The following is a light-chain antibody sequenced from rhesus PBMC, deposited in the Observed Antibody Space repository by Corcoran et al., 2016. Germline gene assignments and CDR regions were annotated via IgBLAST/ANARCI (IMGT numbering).Light chain of an antibody. Sequence: DIQMTQSPSSVSASVGDRVTITCRASQGISSYLAWYQQTPGKAPKLLIYYATTLQSGVPSRFSGRGSGTEFTLTISSLQPEDFATYYCQQYNSLPFSFGPGTKLDIK. J-gene: IGKJ3*01. V-gene: IGKV1-25*01. CDR2: YAT. CDR1: QGISSY. CDR3: QQYNSLPFS.